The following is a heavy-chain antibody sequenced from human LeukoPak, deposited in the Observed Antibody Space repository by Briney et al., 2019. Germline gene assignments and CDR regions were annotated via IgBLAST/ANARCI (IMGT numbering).Heavy chain of an antibody. D-gene: IGHD2/OR15-2a*01. Sequence: ASVKVSCKASGYTFTSYDINWVRQATGQGLEWMGWMNPNSGNTGYAQKFQGRVTMTRNTSISTAYMELSSLRSEDTAVYYCARDWVLYGAFDIWGQGTMVTVSS. V-gene: IGHV1-8*01. J-gene: IGHJ3*02. CDR1: GYTFTSYD. CDR3: ARDWVLYGAFDI. CDR2: MNPNSGNT.